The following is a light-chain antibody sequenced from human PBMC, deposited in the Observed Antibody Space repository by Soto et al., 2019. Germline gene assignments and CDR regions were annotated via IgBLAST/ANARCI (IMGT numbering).Light chain of an antibody. CDR1: QSVSSN. CDR2: GAS. J-gene: IGKJ1*01. Sequence: EIVMTQSPATLSVSPGERATLSCRASQSVSSNLAWYQQKPGQAPRLLIYGASTRATGIPARFSGSGSGTDFTLTISSLQSEDFAFYYCQHNKNGPERLGKGTKV. V-gene: IGKV3-15*01. CDR3: QHNKNGPER.